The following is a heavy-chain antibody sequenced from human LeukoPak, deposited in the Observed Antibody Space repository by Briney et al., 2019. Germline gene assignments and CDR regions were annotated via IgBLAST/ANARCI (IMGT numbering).Heavy chain of an antibody. CDR1: GGSISSYY. J-gene: IGHJ5*02. CDR2: IYYSGST. V-gene: IGHV4-59*01. D-gene: IGHD3-10*01. Sequence: SETLSLTCTVSGGSISSYYWSWIRQPPGKGLEWIGYIYYSGSTNYNPSLKSRVTISVDTSKNQFSLKLSSVTAADTAVYYCARDRGKGSLNWFDPWGQGTLVTVSS. CDR3: ARDRGKGSLNWFDP.